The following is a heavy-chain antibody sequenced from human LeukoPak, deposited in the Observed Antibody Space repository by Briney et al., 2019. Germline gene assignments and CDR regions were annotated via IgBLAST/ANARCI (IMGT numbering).Heavy chain of an antibody. CDR2: INGDGSRT. J-gene: IGHJ5*02. D-gene: IGHD1-14*01. V-gene: IGHV3-74*01. CDR1: GFTFSNYW. CDR3: ARENSAPES. Sequence: GSLRLSCAASGFTFSNYWMHWVRQAPGKGLDWVSNINGDGSRTYYADSVKGRSTISRDNAKNTLYLQMNSLRAEDTAVYYCARENSAPESWGQGTLVTVSS.